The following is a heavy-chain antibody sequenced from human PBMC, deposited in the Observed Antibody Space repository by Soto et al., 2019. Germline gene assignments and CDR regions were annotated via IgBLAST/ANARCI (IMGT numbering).Heavy chain of an antibody. CDR2: VSHDGRNT. CDR3: AKGGRQWLVTSDFNY. D-gene: IGHD6-19*01. Sequence: VQLVESGGGVVQPGRSLRLSCAASGFTFSDYAMHWVRQAPGKGLEWVAVVSHDGRNTHYADSVKGRFTISRDSSKNTVXLXXTSLRAEDTAVXXXAKGGRQWLVTSDFNYWGQGALVTV. J-gene: IGHJ4*02. CDR1: GFTFSDYA. V-gene: IGHV3-30*18.